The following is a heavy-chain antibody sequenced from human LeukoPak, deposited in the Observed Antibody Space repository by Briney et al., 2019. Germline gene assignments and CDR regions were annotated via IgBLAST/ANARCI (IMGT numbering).Heavy chain of an antibody. D-gene: IGHD4-11*01. J-gene: IGHJ4*02. V-gene: IGHV4-38-2*02. CDR3: ARDDYSNYGHY. Sequence: PSVTLSLTCAVSGYSIISGFHWAWIRQPPGKGLEWIGSIYYGGTNYNPSLRGRITILMDTSKNQFSLELSSVTAADTAVYFCARDDYSNYGHYWGQGKLVIVSS. CDR2: IYYGGT. CDR1: GYSIISGFH.